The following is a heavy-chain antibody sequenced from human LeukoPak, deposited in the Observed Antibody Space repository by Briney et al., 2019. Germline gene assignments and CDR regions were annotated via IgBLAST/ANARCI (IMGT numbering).Heavy chain of an antibody. Sequence: PGGSLRLSCAASGFTFSSYAMSWVRQAPGKGPEWVSAISGSGGSTYYADSVKGRFTISRDNSKNTLYLQMNSLRAEDTAVYYCAKQARAVTTRLYFDYWGQGTLVTVSS. J-gene: IGHJ4*02. CDR3: AKQARAVTTRLYFDY. CDR2: ISGSGGST. CDR1: GFTFSSYA. V-gene: IGHV3-23*01. D-gene: IGHD4-17*01.